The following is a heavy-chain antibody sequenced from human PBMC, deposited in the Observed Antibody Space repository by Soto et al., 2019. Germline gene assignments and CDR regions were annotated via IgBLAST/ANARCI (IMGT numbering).Heavy chain of an antibody. J-gene: IGHJ5*02. CDR1: GGSFSGYY. Sequence: PSETLSLTCAVYGGSFSGYYWSWIRQPPGKGLEWIGEINHSGSTNYNPSLKSRVTISVDTSKNQFSLKLSSVTAADTAVYYCARGGGYPAVGFDPWGQGTLVTVS. D-gene: IGHD5-12*01. V-gene: IGHV4-34*01. CDR2: INHSGST. CDR3: ARGGGYPAVGFDP.